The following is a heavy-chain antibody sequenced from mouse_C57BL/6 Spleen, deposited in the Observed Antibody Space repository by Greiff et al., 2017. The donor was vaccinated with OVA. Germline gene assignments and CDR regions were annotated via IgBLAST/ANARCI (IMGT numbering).Heavy chain of an antibody. V-gene: IGHV1-26*01. CDR2: INPNNGGT. CDR1: GYTFTDYY. Sequence: EVQLQQSGPELVKPGASVKISCKASGYTFTDYYMNWVKQSHGKSLEWIGDINPNNGGTSYNQKFKGKATLTVDKSSSTAYMELRSLTSEDSAVYYCAGVMVTTPFAYWGQGTLVTVSA. J-gene: IGHJ3*01. CDR3: AGVMVTTPFAY. D-gene: IGHD2-2*01.